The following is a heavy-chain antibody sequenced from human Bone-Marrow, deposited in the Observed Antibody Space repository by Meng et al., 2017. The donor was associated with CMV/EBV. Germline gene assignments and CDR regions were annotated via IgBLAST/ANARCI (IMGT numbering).Heavy chain of an antibody. CDR3: VRDLDYGDYGREIIY. CDR1: GYTFTAYY. J-gene: IGHJ4*02. Sequence: ASVKVSCKASGYTFTAYYIHWVRQAPGQGFEWVGWINPKSGATKDAQKFQGRVTMTRDTSMRKVYMELSSLRSNDTAVYYCVRDLDYGDYGREIIYWGQGTLVTVSS. D-gene: IGHD4-17*01. CDR2: INPKSGAT. V-gene: IGHV1-2*02.